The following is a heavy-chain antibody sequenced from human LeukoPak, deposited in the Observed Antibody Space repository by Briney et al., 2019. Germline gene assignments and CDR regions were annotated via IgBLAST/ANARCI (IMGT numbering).Heavy chain of an antibody. Sequence: PGGSLRLSCEAPGFTFSGNWMSWVRQAPGKGLEWVSAISDTGATTYDADSVKGRFTISRDNSRSTLYLQMNSLRAEDTALYYCAKDTSIGRYCTNGVCSPFDYWGQGTLVTVSS. CDR3: AKDTSIGRYCTNGVCSPFDY. J-gene: IGHJ4*02. D-gene: IGHD2-8*01. V-gene: IGHV3-23*01. CDR2: ISDTGATT. CDR1: GFTFSGNW.